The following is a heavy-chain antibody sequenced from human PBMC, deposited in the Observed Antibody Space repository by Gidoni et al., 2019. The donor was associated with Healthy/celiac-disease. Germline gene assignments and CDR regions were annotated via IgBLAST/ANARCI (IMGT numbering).Heavy chain of an antibody. CDR3: ARLYWLQHYYYGMDV. D-gene: IGHD3-9*01. CDR1: GGSISSSSYY. CDR2: IYYSGST. Sequence: QLQLQESGPGLVKPSETLSLTCTVSGGSISSSSYYWGWIRQPPGKGLEWIGSIYYSGSTYYNPSLKSRVTISVDTSKNQFSLKLSSVTAADTAVYYCARLYWLQHYYYGMDVWGQGTTVTVSS. J-gene: IGHJ6*02. V-gene: IGHV4-39*01.